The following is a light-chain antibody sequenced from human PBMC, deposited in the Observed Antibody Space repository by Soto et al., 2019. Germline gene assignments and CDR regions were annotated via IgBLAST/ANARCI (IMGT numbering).Light chain of an antibody. Sequence: SYELTQPPSVSVAPGKTARITCGGNNIGSKSVHWYQQKPGKAPVLVIYYDSDRPSGIPERFSGSNSGNTATLTISRVEAGDEGDYYCQVWDSSSDHVVFGGGTKLTVL. CDR1: NIGSKS. J-gene: IGLJ2*01. V-gene: IGLV3-21*04. CDR2: YDS. CDR3: QVWDSSSDHVV.